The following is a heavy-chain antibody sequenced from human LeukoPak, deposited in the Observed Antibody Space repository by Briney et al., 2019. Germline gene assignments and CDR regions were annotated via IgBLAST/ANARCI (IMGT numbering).Heavy chain of an antibody. D-gene: IGHD3-3*01. Sequence: SETLTLTCAAYGGSFSGYYWSWIRQPPGKGLEWIGEINHSGSTNYNPSLKSRVTISVDTSKNQFSLKLSSVTAADTAVYYCARAQGYDFWSGYYFDYWGQGTLVTVSS. CDR3: ARAQGYDFWSGYYFDY. V-gene: IGHV4-34*01. CDR1: GGSFSGYY. J-gene: IGHJ4*02. CDR2: INHSGST.